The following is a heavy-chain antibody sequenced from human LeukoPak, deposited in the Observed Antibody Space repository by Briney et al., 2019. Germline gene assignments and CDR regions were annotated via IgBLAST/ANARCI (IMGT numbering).Heavy chain of an antibody. CDR3: ARDPGGGYNNYAFDI. J-gene: IGHJ3*02. CDR2: IYSGGST. CDR1: GFTFSSYA. Sequence: GGSLRLSCAASGFTFSSYAMSWVRQAPGKGLEWVSVIYSGGSTYYADSVKGRFTISRDNSKNTLYLQMNSLRAEDTAVYHCARDPGGGYNNYAFDIWGQGTMVTVSS. V-gene: IGHV3-53*01. D-gene: IGHD5-24*01.